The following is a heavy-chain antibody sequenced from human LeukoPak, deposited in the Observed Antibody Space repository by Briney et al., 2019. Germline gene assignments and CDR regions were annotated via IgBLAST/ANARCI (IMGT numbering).Heavy chain of an antibody. V-gene: IGHV4-4*07. CDR3: ARHRDFWTGYYDY. D-gene: IGHD3/OR15-3a*01. J-gene: IGHJ4*02. CDR1: GGSISSYY. CDR2: IYNSGST. Sequence: SETLSLTCTVSGGSISSYYWSWIRQPAGKGLEWIGRIYNSGSTKYNPSLKSRVTISVDTSKNQFSLKLSSVTAADTAVYYCARHRDFWTGYYDYWGQGTLVTVSS.